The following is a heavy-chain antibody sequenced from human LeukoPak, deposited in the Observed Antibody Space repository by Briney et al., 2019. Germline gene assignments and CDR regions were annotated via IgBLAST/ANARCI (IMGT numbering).Heavy chain of an antibody. Sequence: PGRSLRLSCAASGFTFSDYYMSWIRQAPGKGLEWVSYISSSGSTIYYADSAKGRFTISRDNAKNSLYLQMNSLRAEDTAVYYCARDRRDQLRFLEWLRNYYFDYWGQGTLVTVSS. V-gene: IGHV3-11*01. CDR2: ISSSGSTI. J-gene: IGHJ4*02. CDR3: ARDRRDQLRFLEWLRNYYFDY. CDR1: GFTFSDYY. D-gene: IGHD3-3*01.